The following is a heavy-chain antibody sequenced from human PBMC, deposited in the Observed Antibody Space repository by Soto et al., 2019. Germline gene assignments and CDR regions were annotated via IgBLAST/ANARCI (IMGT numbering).Heavy chain of an antibody. CDR1: GVTFSSYS. CDR2: ISGSGGST. J-gene: IGHJ6*02. D-gene: IGHD5-12*01. Sequence: GGSMRLSCAASGVTFSSYSMNWVRQAPGKGLEWVSIISGSGGSTYYADSVKGRFTISRDNSKNTLYLQMNSLRAEDTAVYYCAKDIQVKWLRLLGGMDVWGQGTTVTVSS. CDR3: AKDIQVKWLRLLGGMDV. V-gene: IGHV3-23*01.